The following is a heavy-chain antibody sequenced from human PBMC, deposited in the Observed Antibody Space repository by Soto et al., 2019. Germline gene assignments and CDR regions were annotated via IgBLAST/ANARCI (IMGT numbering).Heavy chain of an antibody. Sequence: SVKVSCKASGCTFSSYTISWVRQAPGQGLEWMGRIIPILGIANYAQKFQGRVTITADKSTSTAYMELSSLRSEDTAVYYCATPAGTDAFDIWGQGTMVTVSS. D-gene: IGHD6-13*01. V-gene: IGHV1-69*02. CDR2: IIPILGIA. CDR1: GCTFSSYT. CDR3: ATPAGTDAFDI. J-gene: IGHJ3*02.